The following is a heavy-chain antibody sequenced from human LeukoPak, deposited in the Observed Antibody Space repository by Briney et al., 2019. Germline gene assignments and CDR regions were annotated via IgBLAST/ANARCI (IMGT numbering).Heavy chain of an antibody. CDR2: INPNSGGT. D-gene: IGHD3-9*01. V-gene: IGHV1-2*02. CDR1: GYTFTGYY. Sequence: ASVKVSCKASGYTFTGYYMHWVRQAPGQGLEWMGWINPNSGGTNYAQKFQGRVTMTRDTSIGTAYMELSRLRSDDTAVYYCAREYGEGTIFTPWGQGTLVTVSS. CDR3: AREYGEGTIFTP. J-gene: IGHJ5*02.